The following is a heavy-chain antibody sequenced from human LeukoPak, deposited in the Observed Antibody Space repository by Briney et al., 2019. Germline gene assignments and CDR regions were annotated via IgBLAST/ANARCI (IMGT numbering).Heavy chain of an antibody. CDR1: GFTFNNYA. CDR3: AKDDAWIRFAS. J-gene: IGHJ5*01. Sequence: GGSLRLSCAASGFTFNNYAMSWVRQAPGKGLEWVSGISPRGDITYYTDSVKGRFTVSRDNFKNTVHLQVNSLRPEDTAVYFCAKDDAWIRFASWGQGILVTVSS. CDR2: ISPRGDIT. V-gene: IGHV3-23*01. D-gene: IGHD5-12*01.